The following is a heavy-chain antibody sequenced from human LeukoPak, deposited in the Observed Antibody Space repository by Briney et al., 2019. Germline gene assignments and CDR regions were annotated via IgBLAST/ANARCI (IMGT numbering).Heavy chain of an antibody. D-gene: IGHD2-8*01. CDR2: TYSDGTT. Sequence: PGGSLRLSCAASGITFSSCVMSWVRQAPGEGLEWVSVTYSDGTTFYADSVKGRFTISRDSSKNTLFIQMNSLRVEDTAVYYCAGDPGLRNGMDVWGQGTTVTVSS. J-gene: IGHJ6*02. CDR1: GITFSSCV. CDR3: AGDPGLRNGMDV. V-gene: IGHV3-66*02.